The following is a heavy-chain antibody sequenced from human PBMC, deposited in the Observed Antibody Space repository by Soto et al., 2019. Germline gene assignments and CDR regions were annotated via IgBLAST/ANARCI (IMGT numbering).Heavy chain of an antibody. Sequence: QVQLVQSGAEVKKPGASVKVSCKPSGYSFTNHRISWVRQAPGLGLEWMGWISSNNDNTKYAQKFQGRVTMTTDTSTSTAYMELRSLESDDTAVYYCARGAPVVVTMVPYFDYWGQGTLVTVSS. CDR1: GYSFTNHR. CDR2: ISSNNDNT. J-gene: IGHJ4*02. CDR3: ARGAPVVVTMVPYFDY. V-gene: IGHV1-18*01. D-gene: IGHD3-10*01.